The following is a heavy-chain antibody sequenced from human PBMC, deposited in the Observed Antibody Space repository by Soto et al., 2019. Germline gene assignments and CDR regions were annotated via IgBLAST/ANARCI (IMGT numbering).Heavy chain of an antibody. CDR2: ISYDGSNK. V-gene: IGHV3-30*18. J-gene: IGHJ4*02. CDR3: AKPRGGSYYWFGY. D-gene: IGHD1-26*01. Sequence: ESGGGVVQPGRSLRLSCAASGFTFSSYGMHWVRQAPGKGLEWVAVISYDGSNKYYADSVKGRFTISRDNSKNTLYLQMNSLRAEDTAVYYCAKPRGGSYYWFGYWGQGTLVTVSS. CDR1: GFTFSSYG.